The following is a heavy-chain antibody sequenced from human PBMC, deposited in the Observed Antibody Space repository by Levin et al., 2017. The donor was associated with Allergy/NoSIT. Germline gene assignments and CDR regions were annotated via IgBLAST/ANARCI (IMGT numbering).Heavy chain of an antibody. CDR1: GFTFSSYG. CDR2: ISYDGSNK. Sequence: GGSLRLSCAASGFTFSSYGMHWVRQAPGKGLEWVAVISYDGSNKYYADSVKGRFTISRDNSKNTLYLQMNSLRAEDTAVYYCAKDRVGNTRGMDVWGQGTTVTVSS. CDR3: AKDRVGNTRGMDV. J-gene: IGHJ6*02. D-gene: IGHD2/OR15-2a*01. V-gene: IGHV3-30*18.